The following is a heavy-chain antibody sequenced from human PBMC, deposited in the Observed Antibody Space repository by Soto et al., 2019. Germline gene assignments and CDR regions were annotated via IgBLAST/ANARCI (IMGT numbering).Heavy chain of an antibody. V-gene: IGHV3-33*01. Sequence: QVQLVESGGGVVQPGRSLRLSCAASGFTFSSYGMHWVRQAPGKGLEWVAVIWYDGSNKYYADSVKGRFTISRDNSKNTLYLQMNSLRAEDTAVYYGARGMIAAAGTSLDYWGQGTLVTVSS. J-gene: IGHJ4*02. CDR3: ARGMIAAAGTSLDY. CDR2: IWYDGSNK. CDR1: GFTFSSYG. D-gene: IGHD6-13*01.